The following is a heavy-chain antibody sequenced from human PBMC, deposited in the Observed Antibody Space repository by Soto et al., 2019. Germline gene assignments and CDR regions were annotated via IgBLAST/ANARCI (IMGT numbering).Heavy chain of an antibody. CDR3: ARHGLPRAAAAYFDY. Sequence: QLQLQESGPGLVKPSETLSLTCTVSGGSISSSSYYWGWIRQPPGKGLEWIGSIYYSGSTYYNPSLKSRVTISVDTSKNQFSLKLSSVTAADTAVYYCARHGLPRAAAAYFDYWGQGTLVTVSS. D-gene: IGHD6-13*01. V-gene: IGHV4-39*01. J-gene: IGHJ4*02. CDR2: IYYSGST. CDR1: GGSISSSSYY.